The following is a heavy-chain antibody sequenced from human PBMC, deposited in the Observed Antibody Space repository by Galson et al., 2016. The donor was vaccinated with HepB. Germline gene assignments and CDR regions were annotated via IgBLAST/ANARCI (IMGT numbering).Heavy chain of an antibody. CDR2: IYYGGRT. J-gene: IGHJ6*02. D-gene: IGHD6-19*01. V-gene: IGHV4-59*01. CDR3: ARDDSGGWYGFHYGMDV. CDR1: GASISGYY. Sequence: SETLSLTCTVSGASISGYYLSWIRQPPGKGLEWIGYIYYGGRTNYNPSLKSRVTISVDTSKNQFSLKLSSMTAADTAVYYCARDDSGGWYGFHYGMDVWGQGTTVTVSS.